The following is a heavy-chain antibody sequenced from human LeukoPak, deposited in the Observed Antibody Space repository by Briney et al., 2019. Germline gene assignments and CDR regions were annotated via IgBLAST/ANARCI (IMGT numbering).Heavy chain of an antibody. CDR3: ARDRYGANKGGFDY. V-gene: IGHV4-4*07. CDR2: IYTSGST. CDR1: GGSISSYY. J-gene: IGHJ4*02. Sequence: SETLSLTCTVSGGSISSYYWSWIRQPAGKGLEWIGHIYTSGSTNYNPSLKSRVTMSVDTSKNQFSLKLSSVTAADTAVYYCARDRYGANKGGFDYWSQGTLVTVSS. D-gene: IGHD4-23*01.